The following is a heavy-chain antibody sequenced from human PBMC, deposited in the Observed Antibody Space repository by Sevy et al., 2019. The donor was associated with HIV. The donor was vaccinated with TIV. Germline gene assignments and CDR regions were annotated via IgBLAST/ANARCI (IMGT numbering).Heavy chain of an antibody. CDR1: GFTFTLYA. V-gene: IGHV3-30-3*01. D-gene: IGHD2-21*02. CDR3: ARVAVEYCTDDCYHRFDY. J-gene: IGHJ4*02. CDR2: SSYSGTNK. Sequence: GGSLRLSCAASGFTFTLYAIHWVRQAPGKGLEWVALSSYSGTNKYYADSVKGRFPISRDDSKNTAYLQMNTLRTDDTAVYYCARVAVEYCTDDCYHRFDYWGQGTQVTVSS.